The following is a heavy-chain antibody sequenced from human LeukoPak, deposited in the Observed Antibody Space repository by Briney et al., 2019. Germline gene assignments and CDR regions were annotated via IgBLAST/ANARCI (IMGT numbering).Heavy chain of an antibody. D-gene: IGHD2/OR15-2a*01. V-gene: IGHV3-30*09. J-gene: IGHJ3*01. CDR3: ARGAEYFNALDALDF. CDR1: GFTFNKHA. CDR2: ISYDGSGK. Sequence: GKSLRLSCEVSGFTFNKHALHWVRQAPGKGLEWVAVISYDGSGKYYAGFVKGRFAISRDNSKNTLSPQMNSLRVEDTAVYYCARGAEYFNALDALDFWGQGTMVTVSS.